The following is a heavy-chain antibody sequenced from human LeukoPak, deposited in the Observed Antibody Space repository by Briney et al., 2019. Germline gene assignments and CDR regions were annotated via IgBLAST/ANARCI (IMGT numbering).Heavy chain of an antibody. V-gene: IGHV3-21*01. CDR2: MTTFDARI. D-gene: IGHD6-19*01. CDR1: GFTFCYFG. CDR3: ARDPSSDRFQYVAF. Sequence: GGSLSLSCAASGFTFCYFGFIWVRQARWKGLEWVASMTTFDARIYYADSVRGRFTISRDTAENSLFLHMNSLTAEDTAVYYCARDPSSDRFQYVAFWGQGALVTVSS. J-gene: IGHJ4*02.